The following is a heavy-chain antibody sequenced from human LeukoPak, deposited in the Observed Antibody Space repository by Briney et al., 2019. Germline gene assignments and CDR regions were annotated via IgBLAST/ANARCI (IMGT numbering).Heavy chain of an antibody. CDR1: GFTFSSYA. V-gene: IGHV3-66*01. CDR3: AREDNSLVRGVRALRWSY. J-gene: IGHJ4*02. CDR2: IYSGGST. Sequence: GGSLRLSCAASGFTFSSYAMSWVRQAPGKGLEWVSIIYSGGSTNYADSVRGRFTISRDNSKNTLYLQMNSLRAEDTAVYYCAREDNSLVRGVRALRWSYWGQGTLVTVSS. D-gene: IGHD3-10*01.